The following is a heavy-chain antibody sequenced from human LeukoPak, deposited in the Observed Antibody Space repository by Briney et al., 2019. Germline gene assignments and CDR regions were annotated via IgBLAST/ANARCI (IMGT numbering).Heavy chain of an antibody. CDR3: ARVPYYDSSGYYYGY. CDR1: GYTFTGYY. V-gene: IGHV1-2*02. J-gene: IGHJ4*02. CDR2: INPNSGGT. Sequence: GASVKVSCKASGYTFTGYYMHWVRQAPGQGLEWMGWINPNSGGTNYAQKFQGRVTMTRDTSISTAYMELSRLRSDDTAVYYCARVPYYDSSGYYYGYWGQGTLVTVSS. D-gene: IGHD3-22*01.